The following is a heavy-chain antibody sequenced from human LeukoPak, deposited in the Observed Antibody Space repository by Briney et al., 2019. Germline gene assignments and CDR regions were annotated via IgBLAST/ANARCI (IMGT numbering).Heavy chain of an antibody. CDR1: GFTFDDYA. D-gene: IGHD2-2*02. CDR2: ISWNSGSI. Sequence: PGGSLRLSCAASGFTFDDYAMHWVRQAPGKGLEWVSGISWNSGSIGYAASVKGRSTISRDNAKNSLYLQMNSLRAEDTALYYCAKVYQPLLYRYYFDYWGQGTLVTVSS. V-gene: IGHV3-9*01. J-gene: IGHJ4*02. CDR3: AKVYQPLLYRYYFDY.